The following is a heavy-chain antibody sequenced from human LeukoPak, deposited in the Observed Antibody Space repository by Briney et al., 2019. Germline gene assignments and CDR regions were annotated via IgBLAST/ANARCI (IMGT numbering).Heavy chain of an antibody. V-gene: IGHV1-24*01. Sequence: LGASVKVSCKVSGYTLTELSMHRVRQAPGKGLEWMGGFDPEDGETIYAQKFQGRVTMTEDTSTDTAYMELSSLRSEDTAVYYCATEERGYSYGYYYYYYMDVWGKGTTVTVSS. D-gene: IGHD5-18*01. CDR3: ATEERGYSYGYYYYYYMDV. CDR1: GYTLTELS. CDR2: FDPEDGET. J-gene: IGHJ6*03.